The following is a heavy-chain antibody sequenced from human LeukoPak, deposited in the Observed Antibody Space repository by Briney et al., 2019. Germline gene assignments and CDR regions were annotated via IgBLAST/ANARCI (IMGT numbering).Heavy chain of an antibody. J-gene: IGHJ4*02. Sequence: GGSLRLSCAASGFTFDDYGMSWVRQAPGKGLEWVSGINWNGGSTGYADSVKGRFTISRDNAKNSLYLQMNSLRAEDTALYYCSRRTLKAAANEFDYWGQGTLVTVSS. D-gene: IGHD1-1*01. CDR3: SRRTLKAAANEFDY. V-gene: IGHV3-20*04. CDR1: GFTFDDYG. CDR2: INWNGGST.